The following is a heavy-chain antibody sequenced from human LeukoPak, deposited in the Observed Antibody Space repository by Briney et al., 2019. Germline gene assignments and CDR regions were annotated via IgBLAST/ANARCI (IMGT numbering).Heavy chain of an antibody. Sequence: PSETLSLTCTVSGGSISSYYWSWIRQPPGKGLEWIGYIYYSGSTNYNLSLKSRVTISVDTSKNQFSLKLSSVTAADTAVYYCARGWEGATRYNWFDPWGQGTLVTVSS. V-gene: IGHV4-59*01. CDR3: ARGWEGATRYNWFDP. J-gene: IGHJ5*02. D-gene: IGHD1-26*01. CDR1: GGSISSYY. CDR2: IYYSGST.